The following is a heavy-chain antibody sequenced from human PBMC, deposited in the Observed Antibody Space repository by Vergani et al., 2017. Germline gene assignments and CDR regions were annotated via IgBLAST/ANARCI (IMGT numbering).Heavy chain of an antibody. J-gene: IGHJ6*03. CDR2: IAHTGRP. Sequence: QVQLQQWGGGLLKPSETLSLTCVVNGGSFTSYHWTWIRQSPGEGLEWVGDIAHTGRPDYNPSLKSRLTMSVDKSRNQFSLTLNSVTATDTAIYFCARVNTETNGHLYYYYYMDVWGQGTAVTVS. V-gene: IGHV4-34*01. D-gene: IGHD4-11*01. CDR1: GGSFTSYH. CDR3: ARVNTETNGHLYYYYYMDV.